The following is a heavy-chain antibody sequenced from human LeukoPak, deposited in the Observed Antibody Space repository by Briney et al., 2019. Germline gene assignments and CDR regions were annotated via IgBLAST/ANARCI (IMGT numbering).Heavy chain of an antibody. Sequence: SETLSLTCAVYGGSFSGYYWSWIRQPPGKGLEGIGESNHSGSTNYNPSLKSRVTISVDTSKNQFSLKLSSVTAADTPVYYCARGTGSIVVVPAAMFGGYYYFDYWGQGTLVTVSS. CDR2: SNHSGST. CDR1: GGSFSGYY. D-gene: IGHD2-2*01. CDR3: ARGTGSIVVVPAAMFGGYYYFDY. J-gene: IGHJ4*02. V-gene: IGHV4-34*01.